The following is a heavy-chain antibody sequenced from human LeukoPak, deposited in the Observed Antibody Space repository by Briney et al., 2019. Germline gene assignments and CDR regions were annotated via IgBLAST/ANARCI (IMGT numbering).Heavy chain of an antibody. CDR3: AKVRYKYCSSTSCYIDY. CDR1: GFTFSSYA. Sequence: GGSLRLSCAASGFTFSSYAMRWVRQAPGKGPEWVSAISGSGGSTYYADSVKGRFTISRDNSKNTLYLQMNSLRAEDTAVYYCAKVRYKYCSSTSCYIDYWGQGTLVTVSS. D-gene: IGHD2-2*02. J-gene: IGHJ4*02. CDR2: ISGSGGST. V-gene: IGHV3-23*01.